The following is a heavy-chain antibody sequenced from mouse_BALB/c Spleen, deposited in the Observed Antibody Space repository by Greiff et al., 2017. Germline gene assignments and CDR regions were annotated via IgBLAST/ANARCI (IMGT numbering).Heavy chain of an antibody. D-gene: IGHD4-1*01. Sequence: QVQLQQSGPELVKPGASVKISCKASGYEFSSSWMNWVKQRPGQGLEWIGRIYPGDGDTNYNGKFKGKATLTADKSSSTAYMQLSSLTSVDSAVYFCARWTGTNYFDYWGQGTTLTVSS. V-gene: IGHV1-82*01. CDR3: ARWTGTNYFDY. CDR2: IYPGDGDT. J-gene: IGHJ2*01. CDR1: GYEFSSSW.